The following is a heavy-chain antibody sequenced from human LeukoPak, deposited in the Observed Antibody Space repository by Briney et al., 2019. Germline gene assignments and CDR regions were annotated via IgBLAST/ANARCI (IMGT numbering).Heavy chain of an antibody. CDR3: ARHRIPAALASAFDY. CDR1: GGSISSSSYD. CDR2: IYYSGNT. D-gene: IGHD2-2*01. V-gene: IGHV4-39*01. J-gene: IGHJ4*02. Sequence: PSETLSLTCTVSGGSISSSSYDWDWIRQPPGKGLEWIGAIYYSGNTNYNPSLKSRVTISVDTSKNQFSLKLSSVTAADTAVYYCARHRIPAALASAFDYWGQGTLVTVSS.